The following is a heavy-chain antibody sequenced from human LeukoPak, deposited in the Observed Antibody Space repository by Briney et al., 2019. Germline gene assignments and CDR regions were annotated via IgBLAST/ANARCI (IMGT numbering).Heavy chain of an antibody. CDR3: IREVQVRASASLGL. V-gene: IGHV3-74*01. CDR1: GFTISGFW. CDR2: MNSAGTTI. D-gene: IGHD1-1*01. Sequence: GGSLRLSCAASGFTISGFWMHWLRQVPGEGLVWVARMNSAGTTINYADSVKGRFTISRDNVRNTLHLQMNNLSLEDTAVYFCIREVQVRASASLGLWGRGTLVTVS. J-gene: IGHJ4*01.